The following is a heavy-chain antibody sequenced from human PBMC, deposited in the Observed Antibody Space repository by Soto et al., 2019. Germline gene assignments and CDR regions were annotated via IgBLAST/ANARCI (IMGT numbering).Heavy chain of an antibody. CDR1: GGSFSGYY. D-gene: IGHD2-15*01. V-gene: IGHV4-34*01. Sequence: SETLSLTCAVYGGSFSGYYWSWIRQPPGKGLEWIGEINHSGSTNYNPSLKSRVTISVDTSKNQFSLKLSSVTAADTAVYYCARVGYCSGGSCYVLRYYFDYWGQGTLVTVSS. CDR2: INHSGST. CDR3: ARVGYCSGGSCYVLRYYFDY. J-gene: IGHJ4*02.